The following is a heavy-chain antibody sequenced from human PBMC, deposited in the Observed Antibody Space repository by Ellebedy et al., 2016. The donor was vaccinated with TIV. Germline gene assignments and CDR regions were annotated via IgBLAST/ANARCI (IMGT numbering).Heavy chain of an antibody. CDR2: ISYDGSNK. CDR3: ASAARGSGAYESF. J-gene: IGHJ4*02. V-gene: IGHV3-30*04. Sequence: GESLKISCAASGFPFDSYVMNWVRQAPGKGLAWVALISYDGSNKYFADSVQGRFTISRDNSQNTLYLLMNSLRGDDTAIYYCASAARGSGAYESFWGQGTLVTVSS. D-gene: IGHD5-12*01. CDR1: GFPFDSYV.